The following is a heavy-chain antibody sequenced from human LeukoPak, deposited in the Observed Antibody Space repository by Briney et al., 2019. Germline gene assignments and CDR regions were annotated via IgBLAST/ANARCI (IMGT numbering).Heavy chain of an antibody. CDR1: GFSVSSNY. V-gene: IGHV3-53*01. Sequence: GGSLRLSCAASGFSVSSNYMNWVRQAPGKGLEWVSVIYSDGSKYYADSVKGRFTISKDNLENMLYLQGNSLRAEDTAVYYCARGSGLFDYWGQGTLVTVSS. CDR2: IYSDGSK. CDR3: ARGSGLFDY. J-gene: IGHJ4*02. D-gene: IGHD1-26*01.